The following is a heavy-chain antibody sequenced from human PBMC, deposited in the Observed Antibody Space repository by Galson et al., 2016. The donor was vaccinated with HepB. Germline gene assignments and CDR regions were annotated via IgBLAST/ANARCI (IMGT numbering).Heavy chain of an antibody. CDR2: ISYDGSHK. D-gene: IGHD5-24*01. Sequence: SLRLSCAASGFTFNSSGMHWVRQAPGKGLEWVAIISYDGSHKYYAGSVKGRFTISRDNSKNTLYLQANSLRAEDTAVYYCAKEGGHNWPYFEYWGQGILVTVSS. CDR3: AKEGGHNWPYFEY. CDR1: GFTFNSSG. V-gene: IGHV3-30*18. J-gene: IGHJ4*02.